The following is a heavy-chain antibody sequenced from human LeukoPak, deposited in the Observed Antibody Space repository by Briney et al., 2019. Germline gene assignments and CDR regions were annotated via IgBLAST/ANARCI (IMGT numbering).Heavy chain of an antibody. CDR2: ISGSGGST. Sequence: GGSLRLSCAAPGFTFSSYAISWVSQAPGKGLEWVSAISGSGGSTYYADSVKGRFTLSRDNSKNTLYLQMNSQRAEDTAVYYCAKDGEQWLVQPSYFDYWGQGTLVTVSS. CDR1: GFTFSSYA. J-gene: IGHJ4*02. D-gene: IGHD6-19*01. CDR3: AKDGEQWLVQPSYFDY. V-gene: IGHV3-23*01.